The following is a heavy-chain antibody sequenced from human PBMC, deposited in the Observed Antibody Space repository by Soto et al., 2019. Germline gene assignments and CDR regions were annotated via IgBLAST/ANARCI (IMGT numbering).Heavy chain of an antibody. CDR1: GFTFSSYA. Sequence: QVQLVESGGGVVQPGRSLRLSCAASGFTFSSYAMHWVRQAPGKGLEWVAVISYDGSNKYYADSVKGRFTISRDNSKNTLYLQMNSLRPEDTAVYYCARVTEGGMDVWGQGTTVTVSS. J-gene: IGHJ6*02. V-gene: IGHV3-30-3*01. CDR2: ISYDGSNK. CDR3: ARVTEGGMDV.